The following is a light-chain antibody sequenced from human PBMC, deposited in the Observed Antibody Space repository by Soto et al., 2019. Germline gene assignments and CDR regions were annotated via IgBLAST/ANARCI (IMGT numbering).Light chain of an antibody. CDR1: QSVSSN. V-gene: IGKV3-15*01. J-gene: IGKJ2*01. CDR2: GAS. CDR3: QQYSNWPPYP. Sequence: ETVMTQSPATLSVSPGEGATLSCRASQSVSSNLAWYQQKPGQAPRLPIYGASTRATGIPARFSGSGFGTEFTLAIRSLQSEDCAVYYCQQYSNWPPYPFGQGTKLEIK.